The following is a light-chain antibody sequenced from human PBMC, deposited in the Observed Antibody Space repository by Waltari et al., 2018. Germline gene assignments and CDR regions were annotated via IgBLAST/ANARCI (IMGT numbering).Light chain of an antibody. CDR1: SGHSNYA. CDR3: QTGGFGIWV. Sequence: QLMLTQSPSASASLGASVKLTCTLSSGHSNYAIARHTQQPEKGARYLMKVNSDGSHIKGDGIPDRFSGSSSGAERYLTISSLQSEDEADYYCQTGGFGIWVFGGGTKLTVL. CDR2: VNSDGSH. V-gene: IGLV4-69*01. J-gene: IGLJ3*02.